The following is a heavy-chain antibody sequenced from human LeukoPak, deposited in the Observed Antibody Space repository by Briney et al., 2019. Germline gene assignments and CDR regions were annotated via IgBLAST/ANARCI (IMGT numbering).Heavy chain of an antibody. CDR1: GFIFSSYG. CDR3: GKHDSASDY. J-gene: IGHJ4*02. V-gene: IGHV3-30*02. D-gene: IGHD1-26*01. Sequence: GGSLRLSCVASGFIFSSYGMHWVRQAPPKGLEWVAFTRSDGSDKYYTDSLKGRFTISRDNSKNTLYLQMNTLTAEDTAVYYCGKHDSASDYWGQGTLVTVSS. CDR2: TRSDGSDK.